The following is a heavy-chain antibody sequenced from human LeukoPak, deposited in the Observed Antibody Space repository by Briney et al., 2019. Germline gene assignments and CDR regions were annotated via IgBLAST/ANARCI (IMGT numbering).Heavy chain of an antibody. CDR2: ISAYNGNT. CDR1: GYTFTSYG. CDR3: ARDRRYSGSYLDAFDI. Sequence: ASVKVSCKASGYTFTSYGISWVRQAPGQGLEWMGWISAYNGNTNYAQKLQGRVTMTTDTSTSTAYMELRSLRSDDTAVYYCARDRRYSGSYLDAFDIWGQGTMVTVSS. J-gene: IGHJ3*02. V-gene: IGHV1-18*01. D-gene: IGHD1-26*01.